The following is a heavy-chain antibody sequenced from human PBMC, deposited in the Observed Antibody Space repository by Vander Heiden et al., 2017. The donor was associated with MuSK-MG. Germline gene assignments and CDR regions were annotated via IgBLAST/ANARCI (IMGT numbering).Heavy chain of an antibody. Sequence: QVQLVQSGAEVKKPGSSVKVSCKASGGTFSSYAISWVRQAPGQGLEWMGGSSPIFGTANYAQKFQGRVTITADESTSTADMERSSMRSEETAVYYCASRGVACYYYYYGMDVWGQGTTVTVSS. V-gene: IGHV1-69*01. CDR3: ASRGVACYYYYYGMDV. CDR1: GGTFSSYA. D-gene: IGHD3-10*01. CDR2: SSPIFGTA. J-gene: IGHJ6*02.